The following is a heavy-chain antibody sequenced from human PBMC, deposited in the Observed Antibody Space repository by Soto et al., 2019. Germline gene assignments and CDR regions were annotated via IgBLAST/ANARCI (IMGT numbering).Heavy chain of an antibody. CDR2: INHSGST. J-gene: IGHJ6*02. CDR1: VVSFSGYY. D-gene: IGHD3-10*01. CDR3: ARSETYPVVNITYGMEL. Sequence: SDTLSLTCAFYVVSFSGYYWSCIRHPPGKGLEWIGEINHSGSTNYNPSLKSRVTISVDTSKNQFSLRMISVTAADTAVYYCARSETYPVVNITYGMELWGQRTLVTVSS. V-gene: IGHV4-34*01.